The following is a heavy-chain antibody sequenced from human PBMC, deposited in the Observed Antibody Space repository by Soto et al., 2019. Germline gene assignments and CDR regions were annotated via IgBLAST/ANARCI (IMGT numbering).Heavy chain of an antibody. CDR2: IYYSGST. Sequence: PSETLSLTCTVSGGSISSYYWSWIRQPPGKGLEWIGFIYYSGSTNYNPSLKSRVTISVDTSKNQFSLRLNSVTAADTAVYHCARDGVGATAPFAYWGQGTPVTVSS. V-gene: IGHV4-59*01. CDR1: GGSISSYY. CDR3: ARDGVGATAPFAY. D-gene: IGHD1-26*01. J-gene: IGHJ4*02.